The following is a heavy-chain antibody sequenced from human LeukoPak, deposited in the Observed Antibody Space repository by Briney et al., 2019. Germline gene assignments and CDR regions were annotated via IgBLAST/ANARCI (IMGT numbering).Heavy chain of an antibody. CDR1: GGTFSSYA. J-gene: IGHJ5*02. D-gene: IGHD3-3*01. CDR3: ARGSSRYYDFWSGYSPFDP. Sequence: GSSVRVSCKASGGTFSSYAISWVRQAPGQGLEWMGGIIPIFGTANYAQKFQGRVTITADESTSTAYMELSSLRSEDTAVYYCARGSSRYYDFWSGYSPFDPWGQGTLVTVSS. CDR2: IIPIFGTA. V-gene: IGHV1-69*01.